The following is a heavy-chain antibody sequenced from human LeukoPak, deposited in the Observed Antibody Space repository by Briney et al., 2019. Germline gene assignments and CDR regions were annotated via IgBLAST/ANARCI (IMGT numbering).Heavy chain of an antibody. V-gene: IGHV3-23*01. Sequence: GGSLRLSCAASGFTFSSYSMNRVRQAPGKGLEWVSGISGSGGSTYYADSVKGRFTISRDNSKNTLYLQMNSLRAEDTAVYYCARLYCSGGSCYKGAGDYWGQGISVTVSS. CDR3: ARLYCSGGSCYKGAGDY. CDR1: GFTFSSYS. CDR2: ISGSGGST. D-gene: IGHD2-15*01. J-gene: IGHJ4*02.